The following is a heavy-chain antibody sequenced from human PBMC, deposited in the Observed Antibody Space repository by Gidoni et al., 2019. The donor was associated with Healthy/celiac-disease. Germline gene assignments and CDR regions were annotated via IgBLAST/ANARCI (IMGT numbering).Heavy chain of an antibody. CDR3: AKDWDSSSWYEGYFDY. V-gene: IGHV3-23*04. Sequence: EVQLVESGGGLVHPGGSLRLSCAASGFPFSSYAMSWVRPAPGKGLEWVSAISGSGGSTYYADSVKGRFTISRDNSKNTLYLQMNSLRAEDTAVYYCAKDWDSSSWYEGYFDYWGQGTLVTVSS. J-gene: IGHJ4*02. CDR1: GFPFSSYA. D-gene: IGHD6-13*01. CDR2: ISGSGGST.